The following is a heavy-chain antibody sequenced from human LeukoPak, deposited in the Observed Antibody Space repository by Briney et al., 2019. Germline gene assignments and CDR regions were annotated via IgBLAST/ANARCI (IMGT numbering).Heavy chain of an antibody. CDR3: AREVGVVITKTNNWFDH. D-gene: IGHD3-22*01. V-gene: IGHV1-2*02. CDR1: GYTFTGYY. CDR2: INPNSGGT. J-gene: IGHJ5*02. Sequence: GASVKVSCKASGYTFTGYYMHWVRQAPGQGLEWMGWINPNSGGTNYAQKFQGRVTMTRDTSISTAYMELSKLRSDDTAVYYCAREVGVVITKTNNWFDHWGQGTLVTVSS.